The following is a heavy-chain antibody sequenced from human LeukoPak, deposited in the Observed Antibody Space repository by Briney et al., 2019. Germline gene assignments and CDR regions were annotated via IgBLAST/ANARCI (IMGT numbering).Heavy chain of an antibody. V-gene: IGHV3-23*01. CDR2: ILSTGTT. CDR3: ATVKYDYGDPVGWFDP. CDR1: GFPFSASA. J-gene: IGHJ5*02. D-gene: IGHD4-17*01. Sequence: GGSLRLSCAASGFPFSASAMTWVRQAPGKGLEWGSHILSTGTTYYADSVRGRFTISRDNSKNTLYLLMTSLRADDTAVYYCATVKYDYGDPVGWFDPWGQGTLVTVSS.